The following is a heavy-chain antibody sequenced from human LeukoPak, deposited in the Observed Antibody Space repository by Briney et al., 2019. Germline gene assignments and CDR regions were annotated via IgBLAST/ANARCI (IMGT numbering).Heavy chain of an antibody. CDR3: ARDPTAVAATGGFDH. CDR2: IYTSGST. V-gene: IGHV4-4*07. D-gene: IGHD6-19*01. CDR1: GASISSYY. Sequence: SETLSLTCTVSGASISSYYWSWIRQPAGKGLEWIGRIYTSGSTNYNPSLKSRVSMSVDTSKNQFSLKLSSVTAADTAVYYCARDPTAVAATGGFDHWGQGTLVTVSS. J-gene: IGHJ4*02.